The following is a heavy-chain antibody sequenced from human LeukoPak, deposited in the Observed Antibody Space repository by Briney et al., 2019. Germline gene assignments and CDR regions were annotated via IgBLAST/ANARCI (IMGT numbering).Heavy chain of an antibody. CDR1: GFTFSSYW. Sequence: GGSLRLSCAASGFTFSSYWMSWVRQAPGKGLEWVANIKQDGSEKYCVDSVKGRFTISRDNAKNSLYLQMNSLRAEDTAVYYCARVGGYDFWSGYHYYFDYWGQGTLVTVSS. D-gene: IGHD3-3*01. V-gene: IGHV3-7*01. CDR3: ARVGGYDFWSGYHYYFDY. CDR2: IKQDGSEK. J-gene: IGHJ4*02.